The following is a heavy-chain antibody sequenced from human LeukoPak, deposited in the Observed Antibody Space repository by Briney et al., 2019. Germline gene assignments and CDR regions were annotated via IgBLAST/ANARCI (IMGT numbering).Heavy chain of an antibody. Sequence: ASVKVSCKASGYTFTTYAMNWLRQAPGQGLEWMGWINTNTGNPTYAQGFTGRLVFSLDTSVSTAYLQISSLKAEDTAVYYCARDYRFGARRGYSGYDLDYWGQGTLVTVSS. V-gene: IGHV7-4-1*02. CDR3: ARDYRFGARRGYSGYDLDY. CDR2: INTNTGNP. CDR1: GYTFTTYA. D-gene: IGHD5-12*01. J-gene: IGHJ4*02.